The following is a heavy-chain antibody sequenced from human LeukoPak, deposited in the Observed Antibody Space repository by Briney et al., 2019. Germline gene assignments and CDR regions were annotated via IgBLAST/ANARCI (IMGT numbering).Heavy chain of an antibody. CDR2: ISYSGTT. V-gene: IGHV4-39*02. D-gene: IGHD3-10*01. Sequence: SETLSLTCTVSGGSISSYYWSWIRQSPGQGLEWIGTISYSGTTYYNPSLRSRVTVSVDTSKNNFSLKLNSVTAADTAVYYCAANSADYNTLGSSYKVWGQGTLVTVSS. CDR1: GGSISSYY. J-gene: IGHJ4*02. CDR3: AANSADYNTLGSSYKV.